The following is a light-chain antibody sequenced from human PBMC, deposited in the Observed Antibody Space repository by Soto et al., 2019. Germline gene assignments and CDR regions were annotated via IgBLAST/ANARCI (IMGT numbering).Light chain of an antibody. CDR3: XQYDNSTRT. CDR2: DAS. J-gene: IGKJ1*01. CDR1: QSVSSY. Sequence: EIVLTHSPATLSLSPGERSTLSCRASQSVSSYLAWYQQKPGQAPRLLIYDASNRATGIPARFSGSGSVTDLRISLSGLEREDFEEYYWXQYDNSTRTCGQGTEV. V-gene: IGKV3-11*01.